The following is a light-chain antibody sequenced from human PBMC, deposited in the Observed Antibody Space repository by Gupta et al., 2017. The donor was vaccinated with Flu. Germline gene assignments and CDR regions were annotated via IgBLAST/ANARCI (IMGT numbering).Light chain of an antibody. V-gene: IGLV2-8*01. Sequence: QSALPQPPSASGSPGQSVTVSCTGTSRDVGDNTYVSWYQQHAGKAPKVMIFEVSKRPTGVPARFSVSKSVNTAFLTVSGLQEEDEADYYCRSVAGSNKFVFGTGTRVTVL. J-gene: IGLJ1*01. CDR3: RSVAGSNKFV. CDR1: SRDVGDNTY. CDR2: EVS.